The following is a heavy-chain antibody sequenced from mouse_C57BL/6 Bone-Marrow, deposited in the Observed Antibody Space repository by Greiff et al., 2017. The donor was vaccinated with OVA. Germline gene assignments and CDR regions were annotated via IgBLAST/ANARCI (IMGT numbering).Heavy chain of an antibody. CDR1: GFSLSTSGMG. D-gene: IGHD1-1*01. J-gene: IGHJ3*01. V-gene: IGHV8-12*01. CDR2: IYWDDDK. CDR3: ARSAHYYGSSHFAY. Sequence: QVTLKVCGPGILQSSQTLSLTCSFSGFSLSTSGMGVSWIRQPSGKGLEWLAHIYWDDDKRYNPSLKSRLTISKDTSRNQVFLKITSVDTADTATYYCARSAHYYGSSHFAYWGQGTLVTVSA.